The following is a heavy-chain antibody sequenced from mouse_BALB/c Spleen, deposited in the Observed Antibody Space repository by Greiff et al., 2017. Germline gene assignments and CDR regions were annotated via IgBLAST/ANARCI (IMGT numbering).Heavy chain of an antibody. D-gene: IGHD2-3*01. J-gene: IGHJ2*01. Sequence: DVKLVESGGDLVKPGGSLKLSCAASGFTFSSYGMSWVRQTPDKRLEWVATISSGGSYTYYPDSVKGRFTISRDNAKNTLYLQMSSLKSEDTAMYYCARLDGDFDYWGQGTTLTVSS. CDR1: GFTFSSYG. CDR2: ISSGGSYT. V-gene: IGHV5-6*02. CDR3: ARLDGDFDY.